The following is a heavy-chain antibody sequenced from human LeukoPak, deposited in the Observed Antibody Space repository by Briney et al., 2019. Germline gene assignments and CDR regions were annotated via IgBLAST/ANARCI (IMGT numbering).Heavy chain of an antibody. CDR3: ARDLDSSGYYD. J-gene: IGHJ4*02. D-gene: IGHD3-22*01. Sequence: EASVKVSCKASGYTFTGYYMHWVRQAPGQGLEWMGGIIPIFGTANYAQKFQGRVTITTDESTSTAYMELSSLRSEDTAVYYCARDLDSSGYYDWGQGTLVTVSS. CDR2: IIPIFGTA. V-gene: IGHV1-69*05. CDR1: GYTFTGYY.